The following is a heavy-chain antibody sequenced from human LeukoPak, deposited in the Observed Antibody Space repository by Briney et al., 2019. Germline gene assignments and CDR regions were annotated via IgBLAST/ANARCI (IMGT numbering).Heavy chain of an antibody. CDR2: IYYSGST. CDR1: GGSISSYY. CDR3: ARDQSIAAAGTNAFDI. Sequence: SETLSLTCTVSGGSISSYYWSWIRQPPGKGLEWIGYIYYSGSTNYNPSLKSRVTISVDTSKNQFSLKLSSVTAADTAVYYCARDQSIAAAGTNAFDIWGQGTMVTVSS. V-gene: IGHV4-59*01. D-gene: IGHD6-13*01. J-gene: IGHJ3*02.